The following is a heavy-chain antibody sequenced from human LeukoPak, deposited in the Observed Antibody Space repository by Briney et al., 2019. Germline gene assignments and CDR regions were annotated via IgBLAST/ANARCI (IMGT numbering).Heavy chain of an antibody. Sequence: ASGTLSLTCGVSGGSISTTNWWSWVRQPPGQGLEWVGEISLTGRTNYNPSLKSRVTISVDTSKNQFSLKLSSVTAADTAVYYCARGGGYSSSWYPRRDGIDYWGQGTLVTVSS. J-gene: IGHJ4*02. CDR3: ARGGGYSSSWYPRRDGIDY. CDR1: GGSISTTNW. D-gene: IGHD6-13*01. V-gene: IGHV4-4*02. CDR2: ISLTGRT.